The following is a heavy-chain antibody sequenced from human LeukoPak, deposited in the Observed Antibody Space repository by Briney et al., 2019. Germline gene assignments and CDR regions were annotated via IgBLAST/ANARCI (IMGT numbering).Heavy chain of an antibody. CDR2: MDPESGDT. J-gene: IGHJ3*01. D-gene: IGHD2-15*01. CDR3: ATKGGLTPNTLAM. V-gene: IGHV1-2*02. CDR1: GYNFTVYY. Sequence: ASVKVSCKGSGYNFTVYYMHWVRQAPGQGLEWMGWMDPESGDTIYAPKFQGRVSMTRDTSITTAYMELSSLTFDDSAMYYCATKGGLTPNTLAMWGHGTMVTVSS.